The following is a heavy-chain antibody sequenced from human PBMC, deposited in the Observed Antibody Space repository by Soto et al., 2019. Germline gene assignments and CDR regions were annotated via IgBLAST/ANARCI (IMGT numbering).Heavy chain of an antibody. CDR2: IYWNDDK. Sequence: QITLKESGPTLVKPTQTLTLTCTFSGFSLSTSGVGVGWIRQPPGKALEWLALIYWNDDKRYSPSLKSRLTITKDTSKNLVVLTMTNMDPVDTATYYCAHQIKPYSSSWSTNFDYWGQGTLVTVSS. CDR3: AHQIKPYSSSWSTNFDY. D-gene: IGHD6-13*01. J-gene: IGHJ4*02. V-gene: IGHV2-5*01. CDR1: GFSLSTSGVG.